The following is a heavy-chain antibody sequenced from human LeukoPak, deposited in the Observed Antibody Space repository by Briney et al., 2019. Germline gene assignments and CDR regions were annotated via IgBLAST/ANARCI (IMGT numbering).Heavy chain of an antibody. J-gene: IGHJ4*02. CDR1: GFTFSSYG. CDR3: AKDVSYLGLPPTPHDY. V-gene: IGHV3-30*18. D-gene: IGHD1-26*01. CDR2: ISYDGSNK. Sequence: GGSLRLSCAASGFTFSSYGMHWVRQAPGKGLEWVAVISYDGSNKYYADSVKGRFTISRDNSKNTLYLQMNSLRAEDTAVYYCAKDVSYLGLPPTPHDYWGQGTLVTVSS.